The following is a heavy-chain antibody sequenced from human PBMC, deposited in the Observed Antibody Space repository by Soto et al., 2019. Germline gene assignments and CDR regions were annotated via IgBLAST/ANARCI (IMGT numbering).Heavy chain of an antibody. V-gene: IGHV2-5*01. CDR3: ARRPRYSNYVDY. Sequence: QITLKESGPTLVQPTQTLTLTCTFSGFSLSTSGVGVGWIRQPPGKALEWLALIYWNDDKRYSPSLKSRLTIAKDTSKNQVVLNMTNMDPVDTATYFCARRPRYSNYVDYWGQGTLVTVSS. CDR2: IYWNDDK. J-gene: IGHJ4*02. D-gene: IGHD4-4*01. CDR1: GFSLSTSGVG.